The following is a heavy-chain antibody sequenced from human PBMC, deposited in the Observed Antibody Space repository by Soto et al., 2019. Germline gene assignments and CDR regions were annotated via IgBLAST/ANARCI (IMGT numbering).Heavy chain of an antibody. Sequence: GGFLRLSCAASGVTFISYSMNWVRQAPGKGLEWVSYISSSSSTIYYADSVKGRFTISRDNAKNSLYLQMNSLRAEDTAVYYCARGDYYGMDVWGQGTTVTVSS. CDR2: ISSSSSTI. CDR3: ARGDYYGMDV. J-gene: IGHJ6*02. V-gene: IGHV3-48*01. CDR1: GVTFISYS.